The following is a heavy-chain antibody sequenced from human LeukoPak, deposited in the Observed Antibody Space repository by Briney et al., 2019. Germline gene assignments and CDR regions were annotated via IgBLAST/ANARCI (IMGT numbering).Heavy chain of an antibody. CDR3: ARGYSYGRDAFDI. CDR1: GFTFSSYG. D-gene: IGHD5-18*01. V-gene: IGHV3-33*01. J-gene: IGHJ3*02. CDR2: IWYDGSNK. Sequence: GRSLRLSCAASGFTFSSYGMHWVRQAPGKGLEWVAVIWYDGSNKYYADSVKGRFTISRDNSKNTLYLQMNSLRAEDTAVYYCARGYSYGRDAFDIWGQGTMVTVSS.